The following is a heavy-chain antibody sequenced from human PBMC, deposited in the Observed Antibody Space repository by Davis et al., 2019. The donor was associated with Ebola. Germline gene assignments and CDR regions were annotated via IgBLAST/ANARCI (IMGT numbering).Heavy chain of an antibody. CDR1: GFTFSSYW. V-gene: IGHV3-74*01. CDR3: AKDLFGRWSVRGGMDV. CDR2: INSDGSST. Sequence: HTGGSLRLSCAASGFTFSSYWMHWVRQAPGKGLVWVSRINSDGSSTSYADSVKGRFTISRDISKNSLYLQMNSLRAEDTAVYYCAKDLFGRWSVRGGMDVWGKGTTVTVSS. D-gene: IGHD3-10*01. J-gene: IGHJ6*04.